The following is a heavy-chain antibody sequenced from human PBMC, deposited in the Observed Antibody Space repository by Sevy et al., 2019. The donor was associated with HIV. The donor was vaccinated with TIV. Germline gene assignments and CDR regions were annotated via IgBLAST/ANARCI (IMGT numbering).Heavy chain of an antibody. Sequence: GGYLRLSCAASGFTFSSYAMSWVRQAPGKGLEWVSAISGSGGSTYYADSVKGRFTISRDNSKNTLYLQMNSLRAEDTSVYYCAKSPPRCSGGTCSFDYWGQGTLVTVSS. J-gene: IGHJ4*02. CDR2: ISGSGGST. V-gene: IGHV3-23*01. D-gene: IGHD2-15*01. CDR1: GFTFSSYA. CDR3: AKSPPRCSGGTCSFDY.